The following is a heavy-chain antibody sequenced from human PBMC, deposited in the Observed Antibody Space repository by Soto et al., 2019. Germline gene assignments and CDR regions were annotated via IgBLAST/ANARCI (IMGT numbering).Heavy chain of an antibody. D-gene: IGHD5-18*01. CDR3: ARGEGGYSYGYYYYYGMDV. Sequence: VGSLRLSCAASGFTFSSYSMNWVRQAPGKGLEWVSSISSSSSYIYYADSVKGRFTISRDNAKNSLYLQMNSLRAEDTAVYYCARGEGGYSYGYYYYYGMDVWGQGTTVTVSS. CDR1: GFTFSSYS. CDR2: ISSSSSYI. J-gene: IGHJ6*02. V-gene: IGHV3-21*01.